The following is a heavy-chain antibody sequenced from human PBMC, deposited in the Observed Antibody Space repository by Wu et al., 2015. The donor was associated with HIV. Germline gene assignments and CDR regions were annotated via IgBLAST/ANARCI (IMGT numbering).Heavy chain of an antibody. CDR3: ARAVRGSRLGYYYYMDV. V-gene: IGHV1-18*01. Sequence: QVQLVQSGAEVKKPGASVKVSCKASGYTFTSYGISWVRQAPGQGLEWMGWISAYNGNTNYAQKLQGRVTITRNTSISTAYMELSSLRSEDTAVYYCARAVRGSRLGYYYYMDVWGKGTTVTVSS. CDR1: GYTFTSYG. CDR2: ISAYNGNT. D-gene: IGHD3-16*01. J-gene: IGHJ6*03.